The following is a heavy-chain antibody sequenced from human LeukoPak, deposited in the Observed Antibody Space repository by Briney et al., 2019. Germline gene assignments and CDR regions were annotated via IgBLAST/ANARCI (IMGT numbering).Heavy chain of an antibody. D-gene: IGHD3-10*01. V-gene: IGHV3-74*01. CDR1: GFSFSNYW. CDR2: INTDGTRT. CDR3: ARSDSGDVDY. Sequence: GGSLRLSCAASGFSFSNYWMHRVRQTPGKGLVWVSRINTDGTRTSYADSVKGRFTISRDNAKNTLYLQVNSLRAEDTALSFCARSDSGDVDYWGQGTLVTVSS. J-gene: IGHJ4*02.